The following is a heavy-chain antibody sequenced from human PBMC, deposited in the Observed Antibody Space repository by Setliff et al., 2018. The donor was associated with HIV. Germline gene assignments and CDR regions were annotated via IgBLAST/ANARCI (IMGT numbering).Heavy chain of an antibody. Sequence: ASVKVSCKASGYTFTSYAMHWVRQAPGQRLEWMGWIHAGNGYTKYSQKFQGRVTFTRDTSASKAYLELSSLRSEDTAVYYCARGRLRNYFDYWGQGTLVTVSS. J-gene: IGHJ4*02. CDR3: ARGRLRNYFDY. CDR1: GYTFTSYA. CDR2: IHAGNGYT. V-gene: IGHV1-3*01. D-gene: IGHD2-8*01.